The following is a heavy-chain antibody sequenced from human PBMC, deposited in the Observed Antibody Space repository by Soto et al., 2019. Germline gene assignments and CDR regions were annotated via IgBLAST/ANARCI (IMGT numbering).Heavy chain of an antibody. CDR3: TTDLSDILTGYPQLTSFDDY. J-gene: IGHJ4*02. D-gene: IGHD3-9*01. CDR1: GFTFSNAW. Sequence: GGSLRLSCAASGFTFSNAWMSWVRQAPGKGLEWVGRIKSKTDGGTTDYAAPVKGRFTISRDDSKNTLYLQMNRLKTEDTAVYYCTTDLSDILTGYPQLTSFDDYWGQGTLVTVSS. CDR2: IKSKTDGGTT. V-gene: IGHV3-15*01.